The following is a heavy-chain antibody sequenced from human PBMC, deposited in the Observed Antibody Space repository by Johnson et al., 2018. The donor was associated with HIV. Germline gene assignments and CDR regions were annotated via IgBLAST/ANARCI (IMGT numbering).Heavy chain of an antibody. V-gene: IGHV3-66*03. D-gene: IGHD4-23*01. Sequence: VQLVESGGGLIQPGGSLRLSCAASGFTVSSNYMSWVRQAPGKGLEWVSIIYSGGSTYYADSVKGRFSISRDNSNNTVDLRMNSLRSEDTAVYWCAKGLRWIDAYDFWGQGTMVAVSS. CDR1: GFTVSSNY. CDR2: IYSGGST. J-gene: IGHJ3*01. CDR3: AKGLRWIDAYDF.